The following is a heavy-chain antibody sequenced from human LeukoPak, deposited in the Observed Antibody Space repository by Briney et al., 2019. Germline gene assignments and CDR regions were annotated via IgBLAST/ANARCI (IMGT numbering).Heavy chain of an antibody. D-gene: IGHD3-16*01. Sequence: KAGGSLRLSCAASGFTFSSYSMNWVRQAPGKGLEWVSSISSSSSYIYYADSVRGRFTISRDNAKNSLYLQMNSLRAEDTAVYYCARDHPDGYVFVFDYWGQGTLVTVSS. J-gene: IGHJ4*02. CDR1: GFTFSSYS. V-gene: IGHV3-21*01. CDR3: ARDHPDGYVFVFDY. CDR2: ISSSSSYI.